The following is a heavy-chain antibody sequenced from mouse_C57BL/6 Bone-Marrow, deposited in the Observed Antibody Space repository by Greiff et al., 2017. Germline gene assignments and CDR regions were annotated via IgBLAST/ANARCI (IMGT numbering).Heavy chain of an antibody. V-gene: IGHV1-18*01. CDR3: ARGGGGYFDV. CDR1: GYTFTDYN. Sequence: VQLKESGPELVKPGASVKIPCKASGYTFTDYNMDWVKQSHGKSLEWIGDINPNNGGTIYNQKFKGKATLTVDKSSSTAYMELRSLTSEDTAVYYCARGGGGYFDVWGTGTTVTVSS. CDR2: INPNNGGT. J-gene: IGHJ1*03.